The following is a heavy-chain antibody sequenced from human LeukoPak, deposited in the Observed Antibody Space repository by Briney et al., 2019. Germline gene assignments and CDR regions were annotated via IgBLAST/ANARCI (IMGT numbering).Heavy chain of an antibody. D-gene: IGHD4-17*01. CDR1: GLTFSNYA. CDR2: ITGNGGSA. J-gene: IGHJ5*02. V-gene: IGHV3-23*01. CDR3: TRDPNGDYIGAFDP. Sequence: GGSLRLSCAAPGLTFSNYAMTWVRQAPGKGLEWVSSITGNGGSAVYTDSVKGRFTTSRDNSKNTLYLQMNSLRAEDTALYYCTRDPNGDYIGAFDPWGQGTLVTVSS.